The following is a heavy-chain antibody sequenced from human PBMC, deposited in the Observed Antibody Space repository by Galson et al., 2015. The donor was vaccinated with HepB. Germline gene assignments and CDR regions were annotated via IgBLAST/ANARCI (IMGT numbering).Heavy chain of an antibody. J-gene: IGHJ6*02. CDR2: INAGNGNT. Sequence: SVKVSCKASGYTFTSYAMHWVRQAPGQRLEWMGWINAGNGNTKYSQKFQGRVTITRDTSASTAYMELSSLRSEDTAVYYCAREPLGYCSSTSCYRPYYYYGMDVWGQGTTVTVSS. D-gene: IGHD2-2*01. CDR1: GYTFTSYA. V-gene: IGHV1-3*01. CDR3: AREPLGYCSSTSCYRPYYYYGMDV.